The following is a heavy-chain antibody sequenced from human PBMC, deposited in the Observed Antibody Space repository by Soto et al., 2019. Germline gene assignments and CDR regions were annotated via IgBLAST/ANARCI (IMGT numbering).Heavy chain of an antibody. V-gene: IGHV4-31*03. CDR1: GGSINSGGYY. CDR3: ARGCGAKETDS. Sequence: SETLSLTCTVSGGSINSGGYYWSWIRQHPGKGLEWIGYIYNSGSSYYNPSLKTRATISIDTSKNQFSLKVRSVTAADTAVFFCARGCGAKETDSWGQGTLVTVSS. D-gene: IGHD2-15*01. CDR2: IYNSGSS. J-gene: IGHJ4*02.